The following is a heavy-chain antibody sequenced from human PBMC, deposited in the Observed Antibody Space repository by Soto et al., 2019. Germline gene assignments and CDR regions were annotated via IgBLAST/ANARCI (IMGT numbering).Heavy chain of an antibody. CDR2: TYYRSKWFH. J-gene: IGHJ3*01. Sequence: QGPLQQSGPGLVKPSQTLSLTCAISGDSVSSDITSWNWIRQPPSRGLEWLGRTYYRSKWFHDYAASVKSRITINPDTSKNQFSLELNSMTPEDTAVYYCARGNALDVWGQGTVVTVSS. CDR3: ARGNALDV. D-gene: IGHD3-10*01. CDR1: GDSVSSDITS. V-gene: IGHV6-1*01.